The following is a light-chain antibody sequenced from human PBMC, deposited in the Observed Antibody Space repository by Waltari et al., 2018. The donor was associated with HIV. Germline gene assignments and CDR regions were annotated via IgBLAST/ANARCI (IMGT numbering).Light chain of an antibody. CDR1: RPHIGNHA. J-gene: IGLJ3*02. V-gene: IGLV1-36*01. Sequence: QSALTQPPAVSEAPRQRVTISCSGRRPHIGNHAENWYQHHPGGAAKLLIHYDHLLPSGVSDECSGSKAGSSPSLASSVLQSEDDADYYCAAWDDSLNGGVFGGWTKLTVL. CDR3: AAWDDSLNGGV. CDR2: YDH.